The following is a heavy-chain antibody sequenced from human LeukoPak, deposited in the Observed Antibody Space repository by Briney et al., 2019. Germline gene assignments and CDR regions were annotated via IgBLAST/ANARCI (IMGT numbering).Heavy chain of an antibody. Sequence: PGGSLRLSCAASGFTFSNYAMSWVRQAPGKGLEWVSAISGSGGSTYYADSVKGRFTISRDNSKNTLYLQMNSLRAEDTAVYYCAKGRGYSGYGDAFDIWGQGTMVTVSS. D-gene: IGHD5-12*01. CDR3: AKGRGYSGYGDAFDI. V-gene: IGHV3-23*01. CDR2: ISGSGGST. J-gene: IGHJ3*02. CDR1: GFTFSNYA.